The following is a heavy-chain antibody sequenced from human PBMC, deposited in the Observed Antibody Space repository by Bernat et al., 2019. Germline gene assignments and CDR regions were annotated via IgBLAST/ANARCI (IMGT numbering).Heavy chain of an antibody. CDR3: ARRRDPTQSEILTGYFPFACDT. J-gene: IGHJ3*02. V-gene: IGHV5-51*01. D-gene: IGHD3-9*01. Sequence: EVLLVQSGAEVKKPGESLEISCKGSEHNFTNYWFAWVRQMPGKGLEWMGMIYPADSDTRYSPSFQGQVTISADKSISTAYLRWSSLKASDTAMYYCARRRDPTQSEILTGYFPFACDTWGQGTMVTVSS. CDR2: IYPADSDT. CDR1: EHNFTNYW.